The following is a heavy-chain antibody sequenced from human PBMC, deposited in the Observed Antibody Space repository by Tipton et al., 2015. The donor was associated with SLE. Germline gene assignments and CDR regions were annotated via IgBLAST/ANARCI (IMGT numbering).Heavy chain of an antibody. CDR2: IYYSGST. CDR1: GGSISSSSYY. J-gene: IGHJ4*02. Sequence: TLSLTCTVSGGSISSSSYYWGWIRQPPGKGLEWIGSIYYSGSTYYNPSLKSRVTISVDTSKNQFSLKLSSVTAADTAVYYCAREGYCTGGVCLSLVYWGQGTLVTVSS. D-gene: IGHD2-8*02. V-gene: IGHV4-39*02. CDR3: AREGYCTGGVCLSLVY.